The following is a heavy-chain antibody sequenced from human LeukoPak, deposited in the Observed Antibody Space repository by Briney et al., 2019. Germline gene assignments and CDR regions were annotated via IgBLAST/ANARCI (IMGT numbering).Heavy chain of an antibody. V-gene: IGHV3-30*02. D-gene: IGHD1-26*01. J-gene: IGHJ4*02. CDR2: TRSDGSDK. CDR3: GKHDSASDY. Sequence: GRCLRLSCAASGFTFNNYWMHWVRQAPGKGLEWVAFTRSDGSDKYYTDSVKGRFTISRDNFKNTLYLQMNSLRAEDTAVYYCGKHDSASDYWGQGTLVTVSS. CDR1: GFTFNNYW.